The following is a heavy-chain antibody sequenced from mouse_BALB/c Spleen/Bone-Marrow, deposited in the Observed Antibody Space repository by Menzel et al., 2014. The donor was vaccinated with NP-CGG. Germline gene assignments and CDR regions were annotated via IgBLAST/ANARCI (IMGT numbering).Heavy chain of an antibody. CDR1: GYTFTSYT. CDR3: TREGTDDVYSCHFDY. J-gene: IGHJ2*01. Sequence: VQLQQSGAELAKPGASVKMSCKASGYTFTSYTMHWVKQRPGQGLEWIAYISPRNNYNNYNQKFKDRATVTADKSSSTAYMQLMSLTSEDSAVYYCTREGTDDVYSCHFDYWGQGTTLTVSS. V-gene: IGHV1-4*01. D-gene: IGHD2-3*01. CDR2: ISPRNNYN.